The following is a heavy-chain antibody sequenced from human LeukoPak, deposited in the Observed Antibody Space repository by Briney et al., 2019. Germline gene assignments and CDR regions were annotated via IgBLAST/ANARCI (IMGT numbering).Heavy chain of an antibody. J-gene: IGHJ3*02. D-gene: IGHD3-10*01. CDR2: IKEDGSEK. V-gene: IGHV3-7*01. CDR1: AFSFSSKW. Sequence: GGSLRLSCVASAFSFSSKWMSWVRQAPGKGLEWVASIKEDGSEKYYVESVKGRFTISRDNTKNLLYMQMKSLRVEGTAIYYCARGGIINPFDMWGQGTVVTVSP. CDR3: ARGGIINPFDM.